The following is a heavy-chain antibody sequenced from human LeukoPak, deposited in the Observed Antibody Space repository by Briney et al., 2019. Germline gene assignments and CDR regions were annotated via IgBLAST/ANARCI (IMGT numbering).Heavy chain of an antibody. J-gene: IGHJ1*01. Sequence: GASVKVSCKASGYTFTGYYMHWVRQAPGQGLEWMGWINPNSGGTNYAQKFQGRVTMTRDTSISTAYMELTSLTSEDTAVYYCARGGPPGVIDTKYFQHWGQGTLVTVSS. CDR3: ARGGPPGVIDTKYFQH. V-gene: IGHV1-2*02. D-gene: IGHD4-23*01. CDR2: INPNSGGT. CDR1: GYTFTGYY.